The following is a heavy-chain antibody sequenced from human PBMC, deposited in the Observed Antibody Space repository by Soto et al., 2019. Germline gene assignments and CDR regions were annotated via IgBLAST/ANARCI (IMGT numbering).Heavy chain of an antibody. CDR3: VKVSTFYDILTGYYSTNFFDP. D-gene: IGHD3-9*01. V-gene: IGHV3-64D*06. CDR2: ISSDGDIT. Sequence: GGSLRLSCSASGFTFSEYSMHWVRQAPGKGLQYVSTISSDGDITYYADSVKGRFTISRDNSKNTLYLQMNSLRPEDTAVYYCVKVSTFYDILTGYYSTNFFDPWGQGTQVTVSS. CDR1: GFTFSEYS. J-gene: IGHJ5*02.